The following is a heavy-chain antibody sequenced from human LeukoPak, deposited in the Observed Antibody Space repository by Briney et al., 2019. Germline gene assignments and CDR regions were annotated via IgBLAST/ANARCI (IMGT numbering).Heavy chain of an antibody. D-gene: IGHD5-18*01. CDR3: ARDSGGNSYGDLDY. Sequence: PSGTLSLNCAVSGGSITSSHWWTWIRQPPGKGLEWVGEIHHSETTSYNSSLKSRVTISVDKSKIQFSLKLTSVTAADTAVYYCARDSGGNSYGDLDYWGQGTLVTVSS. V-gene: IGHV4-4*02. CDR2: IHHSETT. CDR1: GGSITSSHW. J-gene: IGHJ4*02.